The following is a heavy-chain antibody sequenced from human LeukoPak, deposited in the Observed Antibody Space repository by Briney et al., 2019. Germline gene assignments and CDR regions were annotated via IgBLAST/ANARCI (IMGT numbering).Heavy chain of an antibody. D-gene: IGHD3-9*01. J-gene: IGHJ4*02. CDR2: INWNGGST. CDR1: GFTFDDYG. CDR3: ARENYDILTGFDY. Sequence: GGSLRLPCAASGFTFDDYGMSWVRQAPGKGLEWVSGINWNGGSTGYADSVKGRFTISRDNSKNTLYLQMNSLRAEDTAVYYCARENYDILTGFDYWGQGTLVTVSS. V-gene: IGHV3-20*04.